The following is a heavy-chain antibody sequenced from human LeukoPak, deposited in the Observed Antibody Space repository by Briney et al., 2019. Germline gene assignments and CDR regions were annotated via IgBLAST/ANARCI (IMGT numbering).Heavy chain of an antibody. CDR2: INPSGGST. D-gene: IGHD2-8*02. J-gene: IGHJ4*02. CDR1: GDTFTTSH. V-gene: IGHV1-46*01. Sequence: ASVKISCKASGDTFTTSHMHWVRQAPGQGLEWMGKINPSGGSTTYAQQFQGRVSMTRDLSMSTVYMELSSLRSEDTGVYYCVRNLMQFTGLAYWGQGTLVTVPS. CDR3: VRNLMQFTGLAY.